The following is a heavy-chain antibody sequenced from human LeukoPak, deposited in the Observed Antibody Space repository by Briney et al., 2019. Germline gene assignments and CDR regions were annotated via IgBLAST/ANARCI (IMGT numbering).Heavy chain of an antibody. Sequence: SVKVSCKASGGTFSSYAISWVRQAPGQGLEWVGGIIPIFGTANYAQKFQGRVTITADEYTRTAYMELSSLRSEDTAVYYCARVLPSDVPVTTHWGQGTLVTVSS. CDR1: GGTFSSYA. CDR2: IIPIFGTA. V-gene: IGHV1-69*01. D-gene: IGHD4-17*01. J-gene: IGHJ4*02. CDR3: ARVLPSDVPVTTH.